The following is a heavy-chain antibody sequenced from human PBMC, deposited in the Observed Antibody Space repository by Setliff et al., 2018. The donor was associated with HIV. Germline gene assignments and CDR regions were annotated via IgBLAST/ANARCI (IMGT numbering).Heavy chain of an antibody. Sequence: AGGSLRLSCAVSEPTLRDSWMHWVRQVPGKGLVWVSTINSDGRTTTYADSVKGRFTISRDNAKNTVYLQMNSLRGEDTAVYYCHYFMAGWGKGTMVTVSS. CDR1: EPTLRDSW. J-gene: IGHJ6*03. CDR2: INSDGRTT. CDR3: HYFMAG. V-gene: IGHV3-74*03.